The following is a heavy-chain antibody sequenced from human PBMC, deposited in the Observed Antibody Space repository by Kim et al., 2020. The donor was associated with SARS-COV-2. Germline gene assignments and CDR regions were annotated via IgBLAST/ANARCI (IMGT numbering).Heavy chain of an antibody. Sequence: SETLSLTCTVSGDSISSYYWSWIRQPPGKVLEWIGYIYYSGNTKYNPSLKSRVTISVDTAKNQFSLKLNSVTAADTAVYYCARIRGRGTYFLAYYYGMDVWGQGTTVTVSS. D-gene: IGHD1-26*01. CDR2: IYYSGNT. CDR1: GDSISSYY. CDR3: ARIRGRGTYFLAYYYGMDV. J-gene: IGHJ6*02. V-gene: IGHV4-59*08.